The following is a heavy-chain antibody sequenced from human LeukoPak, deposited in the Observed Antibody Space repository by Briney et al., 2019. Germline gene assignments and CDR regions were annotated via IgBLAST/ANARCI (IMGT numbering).Heavy chain of an antibody. V-gene: IGHV3-11*03. CDR3: ARRQVVGGNYHGIDV. CDR1: GFTFSDYY. Sequence: GGSLRLSCAASGFTFSDYYMSWIRQAPGKGLEWVSYISSSSSYTNYAESVKGRFTISRDNAKNSLYLQMNSLRAEDTAVYYCARRQVVGGNYHGIDVWGQGTTVTVSS. CDR2: ISSSSSYT. J-gene: IGHJ6*02. D-gene: IGHD2-15*01.